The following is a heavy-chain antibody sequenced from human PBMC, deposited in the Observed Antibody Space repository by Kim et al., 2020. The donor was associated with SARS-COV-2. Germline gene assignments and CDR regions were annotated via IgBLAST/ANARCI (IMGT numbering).Heavy chain of an antibody. V-gene: IGHV4-4*07. J-gene: IGHJ4*02. CDR2: T. CDR3: ARVGWNYSFDY. D-gene: IGHD1-7*01. Sequence: TNYNPSLKGRVTMSVDTAKNQFSLKLSAVTAAGTAVYYCARVGWNYSFDYWGQGTLVTVSS.